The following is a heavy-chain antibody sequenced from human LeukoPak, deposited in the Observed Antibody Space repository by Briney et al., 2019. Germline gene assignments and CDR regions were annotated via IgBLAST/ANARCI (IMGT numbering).Heavy chain of an antibody. D-gene: IGHD5-18*01. CDR3: AKAKTQAMVLPGNY. CDR2: ISGSGDTT. CDR1: GFTFSNYA. Sequence: GGSLRLSCAASGFTFSNYAMSWVRQAPGKGLEWVSSISGSGDTTYYADSVKGRFTISRDNSKNTLYLQMNSLRADDTAVYYCAKAKTQAMVLPGNYWGQGTLVTVSS. J-gene: IGHJ4*02. V-gene: IGHV3-23*01.